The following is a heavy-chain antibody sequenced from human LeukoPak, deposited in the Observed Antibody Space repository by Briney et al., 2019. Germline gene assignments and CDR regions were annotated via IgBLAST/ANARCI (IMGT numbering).Heavy chain of an antibody. J-gene: IGHJ6*02. D-gene: IGHD2-15*01. CDR1: GGSISSYY. Sequence: PSETLSLTCTVSGGSISSYYGSWIRQPAGKGLEWIGRIYTSGSTNYNPSLKSRVTMSVDTSKNQFSLKLSSVTAADTAVYYCARDNYCSGGSCYFFKYYYYGMDVWGQRTTVTVSS. CDR2: IYTSGST. CDR3: ARDNYCSGGSCYFFKYYYYGMDV. V-gene: IGHV4-4*07.